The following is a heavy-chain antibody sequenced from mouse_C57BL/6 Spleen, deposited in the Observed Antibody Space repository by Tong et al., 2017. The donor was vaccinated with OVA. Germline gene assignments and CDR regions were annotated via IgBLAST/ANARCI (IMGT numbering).Heavy chain of an antibody. V-gene: IGHV1-9*01. D-gene: IGHD2-4*01. CDR1: GYTFTGYW. Sequence: VQLQESGAELVRPGASVTLSCKASGYTFTGYWIEWVKQRPGHGLEWIGEILPGSGSTNYNEKFKGKATFTADTSSNTAYLQLSSLTSEDTAVYYCARSGDYDVWFAYWGQGTLVTVSA. CDR3: ARSGDYDVWFAY. CDR2: ILPGSGST. J-gene: IGHJ3*01.